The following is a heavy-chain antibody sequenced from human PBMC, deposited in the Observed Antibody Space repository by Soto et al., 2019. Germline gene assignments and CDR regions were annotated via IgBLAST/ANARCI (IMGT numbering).Heavy chain of an antibody. CDR3: ARWGYCSNSICYPFDY. CDR2: INDSGST. CDR1: GGSFSGSY. V-gene: IGHV4-34*01. Sequence: PSETLSLTCAVYGGSFSGSYWNRIRQPPGKGLEWIGEINDSGSTKYNPSLKSRVTISVDTSKNQFSLKLSSVTAADTAVYYCARWGYCSNSICYPFDYWGQGILVTVSS. D-gene: IGHD2-2*01. J-gene: IGHJ4*02.